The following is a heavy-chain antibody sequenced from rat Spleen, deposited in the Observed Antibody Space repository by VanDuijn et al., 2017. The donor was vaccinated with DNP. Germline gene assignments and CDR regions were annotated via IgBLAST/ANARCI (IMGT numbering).Heavy chain of an antibody. J-gene: IGHJ1*01. CDR2: IWSGGST. D-gene: IGHD1-9*01. CDR1: GFSLTSNS. Sequence: QVQLKESGPGLVQPSQTLSLTCTVSGFSLTSNSVHWVRQPPGKGLEWVGAIWSGGSTDYNSSFKSRLSISRDTSQSQVFLKMNSLQTEDTATYYCARDTYDGYKRAGFDYWGPGTMV. V-gene: IGHV2-1*01. CDR3: ARDTYDGYKRAGFDY.